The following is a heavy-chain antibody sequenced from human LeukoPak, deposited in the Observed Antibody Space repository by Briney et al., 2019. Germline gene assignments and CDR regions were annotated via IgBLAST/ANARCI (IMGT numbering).Heavy chain of an antibody. CDR1: GYTLTELS. D-gene: IGHD3-16*02. Sequence: ASVKVSCKVSGYTLTELSMHWVRQAPGKGLEWMGGFDPEDGETIYAQKFQGRVTMTEDTSIDTAYMELSSLRSEDTAVYYCATHAGMITFGGVIVNWGQGTLVTVSS. CDR3: ATHAGMITFGGVIVN. J-gene: IGHJ4*02. CDR2: FDPEDGET. V-gene: IGHV1-24*01.